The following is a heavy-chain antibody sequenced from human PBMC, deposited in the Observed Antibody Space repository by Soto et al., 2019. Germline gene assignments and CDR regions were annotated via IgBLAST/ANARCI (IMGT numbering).Heavy chain of an antibody. D-gene: IGHD6-19*01. V-gene: IGHV3-7*01. J-gene: IGHJ4*02. CDR2: IKQDGSEK. CDR3: ARYTSGWCGDYFDY. CDR1: GFTFSSYW. Sequence: GGSLRLSCAASGFTFSSYWMSWVRQAPGKGLEWVANIKQDGSEKYYVDSVKGRFTISRDNAKNSLYLQMNSLRAEDTAVYYCARYTSGWCGDYFDYGGQGPLVTVSS.